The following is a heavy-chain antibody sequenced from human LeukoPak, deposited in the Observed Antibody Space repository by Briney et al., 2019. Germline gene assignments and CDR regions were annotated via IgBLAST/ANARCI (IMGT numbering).Heavy chain of an antibody. D-gene: IGHD2-2*01. V-gene: IGHV1-46*01. Sequence: GASVKVSCKASGRPFISYHLHWVRQAPGQGLEWMGIIHPSGGSTTYAQKFQGRVSLTKDTSTSTVYMDLSSLRSEDTAVYYCARGTENQLPFLDDWGQGTLVIVSS. J-gene: IGHJ4*02. CDR2: IHPSGGST. CDR3: ARGTENQLPFLDD. CDR1: GRPFISYH.